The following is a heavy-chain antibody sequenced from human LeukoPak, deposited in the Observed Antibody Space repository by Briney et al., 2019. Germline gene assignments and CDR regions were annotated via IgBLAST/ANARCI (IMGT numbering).Heavy chain of an antibody. CDR2: IIPILGIA. D-gene: IGHD6-19*01. CDR3: AGRGIAVAGAFDY. J-gene: IGHJ4*02. V-gene: IGHV1-69*04. Sequence: GASVKVSCKASGGTFSSYAIGWVRQAPGQGLEWMGRIIPILGIANYAQKFQGRVTITADKSTSTAYMELSSLRSEDTAVYYCAGRGIAVAGAFDYWGQGTLVTVSS. CDR1: GGTFSSYA.